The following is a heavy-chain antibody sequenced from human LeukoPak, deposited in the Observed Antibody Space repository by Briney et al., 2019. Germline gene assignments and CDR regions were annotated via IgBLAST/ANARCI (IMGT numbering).Heavy chain of an antibody. V-gene: IGHV4-59*02. CDR1: GASVTSYS. D-gene: IGHD4-17*01. J-gene: IGHJ4*02. CDR2: IYYSGGS. Sequence: PSETLSLTCTVSGASVTSYSWNWIRQPPGKELEWIGYIYYSGGSKNNPSLKSRVAISIDTSKNQFSLQLSSVTAADTAVYYCARVLTDYGDSYYFDSWGPGTLVTVSS. CDR3: ARVLTDYGDSYYFDS.